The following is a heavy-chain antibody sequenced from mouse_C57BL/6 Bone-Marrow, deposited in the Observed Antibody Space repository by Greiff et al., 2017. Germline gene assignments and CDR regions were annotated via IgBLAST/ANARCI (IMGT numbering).Heavy chain of an antibody. Sequence: QVQLKQSGPGLVAPSQSLSITCTVSGFSLTSYGVDWVRQSPGKGLEWLGVIWGVGSTNYNSALKSRLSISKDNSKSQVFLKMNSLQTDDTAIYYCARRYYVISPFSYWGQGTLVTVSA. CDR2: IWGVGST. J-gene: IGHJ3*01. D-gene: IGHD2-1*01. CDR3: ARRYYVISPFSY. CDR1: GFSLTSYG. V-gene: IGHV2-6*01.